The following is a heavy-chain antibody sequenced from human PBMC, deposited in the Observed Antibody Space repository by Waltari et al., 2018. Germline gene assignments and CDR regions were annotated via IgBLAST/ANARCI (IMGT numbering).Heavy chain of an antibody. D-gene: IGHD2-21*02. CDR3: AREYCGGDCRLFDY. CDR1: RDAVTEQH. Sequence: LVQSGAEVMKPGASVRVSCKASRDAVTEQHINWVRQAPGQGIEWMVWVNPNGGGPNYAPVVVGRFTVTWDASITTAYMEFSRLTSGDTAVYFCAREYCGGDCRLFDYWGQGTPVTVSS. CDR2: VNPNGGGP. J-gene: IGHJ4*02. V-gene: IGHV1-2*02.